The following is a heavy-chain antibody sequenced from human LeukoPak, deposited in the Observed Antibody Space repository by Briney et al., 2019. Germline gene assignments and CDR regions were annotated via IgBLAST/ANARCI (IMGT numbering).Heavy chain of an antibody. Sequence: PGGSLRLTCAASGFNFSGYEMDWVRQAPGKGLEWVSYISSSGNTIYYADSVKGRFTTSRDNAKNTFYLQMKSLRAEDTAVYYCARGLYSSSWPIDYWGQGTLVTVSS. CDR1: GFNFSGYE. D-gene: IGHD6-13*01. J-gene: IGHJ4*02. V-gene: IGHV3-48*03. CDR2: ISSSGNTI. CDR3: ARGLYSSSWPIDY.